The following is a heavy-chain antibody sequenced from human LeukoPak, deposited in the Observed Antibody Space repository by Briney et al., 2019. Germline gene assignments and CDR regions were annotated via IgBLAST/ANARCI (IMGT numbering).Heavy chain of an antibody. Sequence: SETLSLTCTVSGGSVSSSTYYWGRIRQPPGKGLEWIGSIYYNGNTYFNPSLKSRVTISADTSKNQFSLKLSSVTAADTAVYYCARGGRGIQLWSGGPTYGMDVWGQGTTVTVSS. V-gene: IGHV4-39*07. CDR3: ARGGRGIQLWSGGPTYGMDV. D-gene: IGHD5-18*01. CDR2: IYYNGNT. J-gene: IGHJ6*02. CDR1: GGSVSSSTYY.